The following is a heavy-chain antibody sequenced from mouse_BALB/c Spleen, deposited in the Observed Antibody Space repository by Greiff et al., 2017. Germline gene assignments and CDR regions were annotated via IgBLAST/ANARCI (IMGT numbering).Heavy chain of an antibody. D-gene: IGHD2-3*01. Sequence: QVQLQQSGAELVRPGTSVKVSCKASGYAFTNYLREWVKQRPGQGLEWIGVINPGSGGTNYNEKFKGKATLTADKSSSTAYMQLSSLTSDDSAVYFCARDGSGYWGQGTSVTVSS. CDR2: INPGSGGT. CDR1: GYAFTNYL. V-gene: IGHV1-54*01. J-gene: IGHJ4*01. CDR3: ARDGSGY.